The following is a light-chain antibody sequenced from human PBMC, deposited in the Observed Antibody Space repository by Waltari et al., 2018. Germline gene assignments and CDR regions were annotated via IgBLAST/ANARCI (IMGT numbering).Light chain of an antibody. Sequence: DIVMTQSPDYLAVSLGERANIHFKSSHSVLYSSNNKNYLAWFQQKPGQPPRLLIYWASSRESGVPDRFSGSGSGTDFTLTVSSLQAEDVAVYYCQQYYSSPRTFGQGTKVEIK. CDR2: WAS. V-gene: IGKV4-1*01. CDR3: QQYYSSPRT. CDR1: HSVLYSSNNKNY. J-gene: IGKJ1*01.